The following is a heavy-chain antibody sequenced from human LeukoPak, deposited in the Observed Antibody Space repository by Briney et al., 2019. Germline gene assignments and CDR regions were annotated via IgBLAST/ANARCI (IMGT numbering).Heavy chain of an antibody. D-gene: IGHD3-10*02. CDR2: INPDGSTT. J-gene: IGHJ6*04. V-gene: IGHV3-74*01. Sequence: GGSLRLSCAASGFTFSNYWMHWVRQDPGKGLVWVSFINPDGSTTNYADSVKGRFTISRDNAKNSLYLQMNSLRAEDTAVYYCAELGITMIGGVWGKGTTVTISS. CDR3: AELGITMIGGV. CDR1: GFTFSNYW.